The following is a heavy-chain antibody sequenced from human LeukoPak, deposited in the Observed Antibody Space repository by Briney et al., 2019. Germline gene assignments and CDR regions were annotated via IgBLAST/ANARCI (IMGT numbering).Heavy chain of an antibody. V-gene: IGHV3-23*01. CDR3: GDYYYASSGYRIVDY. J-gene: IGHJ4*02. CDR1: VFTFSSYG. CDR2: ISGSGGST. Sequence: GGALRLSCAPSVFTFSSYGMSWVRQAPGKGLEWVSAISGSGGSTYYADSVKGRFTISRDNSKKTLYLQMNSLRAEDTAVSYCGDYYYASSGYRIVDYWGQGTLVTVSS. D-gene: IGHD3-22*01.